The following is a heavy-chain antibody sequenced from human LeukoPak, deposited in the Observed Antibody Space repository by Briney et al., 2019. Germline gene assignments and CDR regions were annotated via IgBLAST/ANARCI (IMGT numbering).Heavy chain of an antibody. CDR3: ARSGDYYDSSGYYGAFDY. V-gene: IGHV1-18*01. D-gene: IGHD3-22*01. CDR2: ISAYNGNT. J-gene: IGHJ4*02. CDR1: GYTFTSYG. Sequence: GASVKVSCKASGYTFTSYGISWVRQAPGQGLEWMGWISAYNGNTNYAQKLQGRVTMTTDTSTSTAYMEPRSLRSDDTAVYYCARSGDYYDSSGYYGAFDYWGQGTLVTVSS.